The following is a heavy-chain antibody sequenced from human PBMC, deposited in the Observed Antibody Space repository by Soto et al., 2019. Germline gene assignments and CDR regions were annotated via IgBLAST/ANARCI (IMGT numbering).Heavy chain of an antibody. Sequence: QVQLVESGGGVVQPGRSLRLSCAASGFTFSSYGMHWVRQAPGKGLEWVAVIWYDGSNKYYADSVKGRFTISRDNSKNTLDLQMNSLRAEDTAVYYCATKLRGYSYGLGDYFDYGGQGTLVTVSS. CDR3: ATKLRGYSYGLGDYFDY. D-gene: IGHD5-18*01. J-gene: IGHJ4*02. CDR1: GFTFSSYG. CDR2: IWYDGSNK. V-gene: IGHV3-33*01.